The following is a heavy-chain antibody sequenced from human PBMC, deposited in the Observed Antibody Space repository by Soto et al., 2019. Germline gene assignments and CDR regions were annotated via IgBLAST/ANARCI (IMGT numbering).Heavy chain of an antibody. CDR1: GGFTRRCGYF. Sequence: LSVTCTVSGGFTRRCGYFWSWIRLHPGKGLEEMGDIYYGGRPYYNPALKRRATMSGDTPKSQFSLKLISVTAGDTAVYYCARGAYYCENSGQNAYDYWGQGTLVTVSS. V-gene: IGHV4-31*03. CDR3: ARGAYYCENSGQNAYDY. D-gene: IGHD3-22*01. CDR2: IYYGGRP. J-gene: IGHJ4*01.